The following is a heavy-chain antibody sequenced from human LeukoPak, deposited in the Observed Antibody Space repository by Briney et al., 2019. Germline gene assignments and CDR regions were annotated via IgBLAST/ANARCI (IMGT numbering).Heavy chain of an antibody. CDR2: IYSSGST. Sequence: SSETLSLTCTVYGGSIGSYYWSWIRQPPGKGLEWIGYIYSSGSTNYNPSLKSRVTISLDTSKNQFSLKLSFVTAADTAVYYCARGVAAPGTGGLSWFDPWGQGTLVTVSS. V-gene: IGHV4-59*01. CDR1: GGSIGSYY. D-gene: IGHD6-13*01. J-gene: IGHJ5*02. CDR3: ARGVAAPGTGGLSWFDP.